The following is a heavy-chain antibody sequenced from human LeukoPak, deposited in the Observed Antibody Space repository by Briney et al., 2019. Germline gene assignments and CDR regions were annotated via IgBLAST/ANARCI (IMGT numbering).Heavy chain of an antibody. Sequence: GASVKVSCKASGYTFTSYYMHWVRQAPGQGLEWMGIINPSGGSTSYAQKFQGRVTMTRDTSTSTVYMELSSLRSEDTAVYHCARSGYDSSGYYYGVWFDPWGQGTLVTVSS. D-gene: IGHD3-22*01. J-gene: IGHJ5*02. CDR1: GYTFTSYY. CDR3: ARSGYDSSGYYYGVWFDP. CDR2: INPSGGST. V-gene: IGHV1-46*01.